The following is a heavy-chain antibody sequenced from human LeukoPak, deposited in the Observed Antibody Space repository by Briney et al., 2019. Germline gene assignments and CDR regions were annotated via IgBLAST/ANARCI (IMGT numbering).Heavy chain of an antibody. V-gene: IGHV3-48*04. Sequence: GGSLRLSCAASGFTFSTYSMNWVRQAPGKGLEWVSYISSSSSPIYYADSVKGRFTISRDNAKNSLYLQMNSLRAEDTAVYYCARSGYCTSTSCLNGRGAFDIWGQGTMVTVSS. CDR3: ARSGYCTSTSCLNGRGAFDI. CDR1: GFTFSTYS. CDR2: ISSSSSPI. D-gene: IGHD2-2*01. J-gene: IGHJ3*02.